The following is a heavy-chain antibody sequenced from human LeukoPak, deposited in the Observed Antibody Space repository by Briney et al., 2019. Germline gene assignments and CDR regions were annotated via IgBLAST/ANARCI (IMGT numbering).Heavy chain of an antibody. J-gene: IGHJ4*02. V-gene: IGHV3-23*01. CDR3: AKYVVVDATRQFDY. Sequence: GGSLRLSCAASGFTFSRYAMIWVRQAPGKGLEWVSVIGGGGGGIHYADSVKGRFTISRDNSKNTVYLQMNSLRAEDTAVYYCAKYVVVDATRQFDYWSQGTLVTVSS. D-gene: IGHD2-15*01. CDR2: IGGGGGGI. CDR1: GFTFSRYA.